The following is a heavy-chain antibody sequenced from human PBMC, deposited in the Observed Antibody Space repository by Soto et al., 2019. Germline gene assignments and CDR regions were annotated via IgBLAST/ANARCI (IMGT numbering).Heavy chain of an antibody. CDR2: INAGNGNT. Sequence: VASVKVSCKASGYTFTSYAMHWVRQAPGQRLEWMGWINAGNGNTKYSQKFQGRVTITRDTSASTAYMELSSLRSEDTAVYYCARGGFLGLLPYGMDVWGQGTTVTVS. CDR3: ARGGFLGLLPYGMDV. V-gene: IGHV1-3*01. CDR1: GYTFTSYA. J-gene: IGHJ6*02. D-gene: IGHD3-3*01.